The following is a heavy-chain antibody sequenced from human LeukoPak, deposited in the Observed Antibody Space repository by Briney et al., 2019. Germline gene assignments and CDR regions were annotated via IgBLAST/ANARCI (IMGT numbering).Heavy chain of an antibody. J-gene: IGHJ4*02. CDR1: GYTFTSYD. Sequence: ASVKVSCKASGYTFTSYDINWVRQATGQGLEWMGWMNPNSGNTGYAQKFQGRVTMTRNTSISTAYMELSSLRSEDTAVYYCATRPVGSGSCRDWGQGTLVTVSS. V-gene: IGHV1-8*01. CDR3: ATRPVGSGSCRD. D-gene: IGHD3-10*01. CDR2: MNPNSGNT.